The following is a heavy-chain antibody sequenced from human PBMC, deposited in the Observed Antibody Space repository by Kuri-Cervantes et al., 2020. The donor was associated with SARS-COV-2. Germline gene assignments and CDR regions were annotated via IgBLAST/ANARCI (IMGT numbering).Heavy chain of an antibody. CDR2: ISGSGGST. CDR1: GFTFSSYA. D-gene: IGHD1-1*01. J-gene: IGHJ4*02. V-gene: IGHV3-23*01. CDR3: VRDGDHWNFDY. Sequence: GGSLRLSCAASGFTFSSYAMSWVRQAPGKGLEWVSAISGSGGSTYYADSVKGRFTTSRDNAKNMLFLQMNSLRAEDTAVYYCVRDGDHWNFDYWGQGTLVTVS.